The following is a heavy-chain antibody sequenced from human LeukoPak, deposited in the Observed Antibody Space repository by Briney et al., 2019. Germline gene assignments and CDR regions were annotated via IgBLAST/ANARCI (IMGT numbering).Heavy chain of an antibody. Sequence: GGSLRLSCAASGFTFSNYGIHWVRQAPGKGLEWVSSITSSGDDTFYAESVQGRFTISRDNSRNTLYLHMNSLGVEDTALYYCVSDWGLDYWGQGTLIIVSS. D-gene: IGHD3-16*01. J-gene: IGHJ4*02. CDR1: GFTFSNYG. CDR3: VSDWGLDY. V-gene: IGHV3-23*01. CDR2: ITSSGDDT.